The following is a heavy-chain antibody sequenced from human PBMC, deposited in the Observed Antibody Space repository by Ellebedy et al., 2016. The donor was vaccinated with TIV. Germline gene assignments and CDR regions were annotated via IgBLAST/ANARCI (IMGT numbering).Heavy chain of an antibody. D-gene: IGHD1-20*01. Sequence: GESLKISCAASGFTFSSFWMYWVRQDPGKGLLWVSGISGNGRDTRYADSVKGRFTISRDNAKSTLYLQMNRLRVEDTAVYYCASYNWGSGIDYWGRGTLVTVSS. J-gene: IGHJ4*02. V-gene: IGHV3-74*01. CDR2: ISGNGRDT. CDR1: GFTFSSFW. CDR3: ASYNWGSGIDY.